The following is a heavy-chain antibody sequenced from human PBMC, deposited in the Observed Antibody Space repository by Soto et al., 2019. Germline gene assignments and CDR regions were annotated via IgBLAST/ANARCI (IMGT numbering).Heavy chain of an antibody. D-gene: IGHD4-17*01. J-gene: IGHJ4*02. CDR1: GGSMSNYY. Sequence: SETLSLTCSVSGGSMSNYYWSWIRQPPGKGLEWIGCVYYSGSTNYNPSLESRVTISVDTSKNQFSLKLSSVTAADTAVYYCTREQTSTVVTQWGQGTLVTVSS. V-gene: IGHV4-59*01. CDR3: TREQTSTVVTQ. CDR2: VYYSGST.